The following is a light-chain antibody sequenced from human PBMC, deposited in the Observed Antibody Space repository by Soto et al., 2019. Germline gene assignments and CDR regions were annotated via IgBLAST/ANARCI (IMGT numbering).Light chain of an antibody. CDR1: SSNIGAGYA. CDR2: GDT. J-gene: IGLJ3*02. CDR3: QSYDSHLSARV. V-gene: IGLV1-40*01. Sequence: QSALTQPPSLSGAPGQRVTISFTGSSSNIGAGYAVHWYQQLPGADPKLFIYGDTKRPSGVPDRFSGSKSGTSASRAITGMQAEDEADYYCQSYDSHLSARVFGGGTQLTVL.